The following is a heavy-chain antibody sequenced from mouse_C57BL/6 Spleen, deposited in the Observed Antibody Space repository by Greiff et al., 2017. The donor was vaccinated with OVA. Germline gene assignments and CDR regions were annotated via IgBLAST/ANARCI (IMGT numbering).Heavy chain of an antibody. Sequence: VQLVESGGGLVKPGGSLKLSCAASGFSFSDYGMHWVRQAPEKGLEWVAYISSGSSTIYYADTVKGRFTISRDNAKNTLFLQMTSLRSEDTAMYYCARWISPHYYGSFYAMDYWGQGTSVTVSS. J-gene: IGHJ4*01. V-gene: IGHV5-17*01. D-gene: IGHD1-1*01. CDR3: ARWISPHYYGSFYAMDY. CDR1: GFSFSDYG. CDR2: ISSGSSTI.